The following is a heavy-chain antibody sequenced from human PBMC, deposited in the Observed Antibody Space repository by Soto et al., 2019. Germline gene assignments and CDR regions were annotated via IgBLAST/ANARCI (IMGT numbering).Heavy chain of an antibody. CDR2: IYFTGSSLTT. CDR3: VRRSIARGSGFDF. D-gene: IGHD2-15*01. CDR1: RGSVSSTSSY. V-gene: IGHV4-39*01. J-gene: IGHJ4*02. Sequence: QLQESGPGLVKPSETLSLTCSVSRGSVSSTSSYWGWIRQPPGKGLEWIGNIYFTGSSLTTSYNPSLQSRVTISADRPKNQFSLRLNSLTAADTAVYYCVRRSIARGSGFDFWGQGILVTVSS.